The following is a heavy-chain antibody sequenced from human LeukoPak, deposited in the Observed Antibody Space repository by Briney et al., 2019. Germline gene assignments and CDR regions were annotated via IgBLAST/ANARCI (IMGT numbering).Heavy chain of an antibody. Sequence: ASVKVSRKASGGTFSSYAISWVRQAPGQGLEWMGGIVPIFGTANYAQKFQGRVTITADESTSTAYMELSSLRSEDTAVYYCAREAGRDGYRGLYYFDYWGQGTLVTVSS. CDR1: GGTFSSYA. CDR3: AREAGRDGYRGLYYFDY. D-gene: IGHD5-24*01. J-gene: IGHJ4*02. CDR2: IVPIFGTA. V-gene: IGHV1-69*13.